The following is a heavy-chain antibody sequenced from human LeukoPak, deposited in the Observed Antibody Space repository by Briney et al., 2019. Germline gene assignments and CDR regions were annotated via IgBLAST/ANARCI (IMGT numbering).Heavy chain of an antibody. D-gene: IGHD4-23*01. Sequence: PSETLSLTCAVYGGSFSGYYWSWIRQPPGKGLEWIGEINHSGSTNYNPSLKSRVTISVDTSKNQFSLKLSSVTAADTAVYYCARDYASVVTGINNNWFDPWGQGTLVTVSS. CDR1: GGSFSGYY. CDR2: INHSGST. V-gene: IGHV4-34*01. J-gene: IGHJ5*02. CDR3: ARDYASVVTGINNNWFDP.